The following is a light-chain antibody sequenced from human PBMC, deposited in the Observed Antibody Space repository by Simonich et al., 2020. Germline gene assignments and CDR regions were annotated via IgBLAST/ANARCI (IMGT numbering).Light chain of an antibody. Sequence: QSALTQPASVSGSPGQSITISCTGTSCDVGGYNYVSWYQQHPGKAPKLMIYAVSKRPSGVSNRFSGSKSGNTASLTSSGLQAEDEADYYCSSYTSSSFWVFGGGTKLTVL. V-gene: IGLV2-14*01. CDR2: AVS. CDR3: SSYTSSSFWV. CDR1: SCDVGGYNY. J-gene: IGLJ3*02.